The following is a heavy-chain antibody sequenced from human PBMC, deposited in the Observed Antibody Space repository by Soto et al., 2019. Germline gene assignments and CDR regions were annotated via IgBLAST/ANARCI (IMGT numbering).Heavy chain of an antibody. CDR1: GYTFTSYG. CDR2: ISAYNGNT. Sequence: ASVKVSCKASGYTFTSYGISWVRQAPGQGLEWMGWISAYNGNTNYAQKLQGRVTMTTDTSTSTAYMELRSLRSDDTAVYYCARVNTWAGDYERLRYNWFDPWGQGTLVTVSS. J-gene: IGHJ5*02. V-gene: IGHV1-18*01. D-gene: IGHD4-17*01. CDR3: ARVNTWAGDYERLRYNWFDP.